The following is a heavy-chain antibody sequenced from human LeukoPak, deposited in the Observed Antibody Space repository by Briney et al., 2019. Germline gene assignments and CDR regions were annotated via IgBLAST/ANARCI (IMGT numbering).Heavy chain of an antibody. V-gene: IGHV4-39*07. CDR2: IYTSGST. J-gene: IGHJ5*02. CDR3: ARVGSIVGAPRASLNWFDP. D-gene: IGHD1-26*01. CDR1: GGSISSSSYY. Sequence: PSETLSLTCTVSGGSISSSSYYWGWIRQPPGKGLEWIGRIYTSGSTNYNPSLKSRVTISVDTSKNQFSLKLSSVTAADTAVYYCARVGSIVGAPRASLNWFDPWGQGTLVTVSS.